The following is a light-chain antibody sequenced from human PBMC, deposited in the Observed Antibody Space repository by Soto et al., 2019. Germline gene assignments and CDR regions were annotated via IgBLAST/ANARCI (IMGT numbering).Light chain of an antibody. CDR1: SSNIGTNY. J-gene: IGLJ2*01. CDR3: AAWDDNLSDLV. V-gene: IGLV1-47*01. Sequence: QSVLTQPPSASGTPGQRVTISCSGSSSNIGTNYVCWYQQLPETAPKLLIYRNNQRPSGVPDRFSGSKSGTSASLAISGLRSEDEADYHCAAWDDNLSDLVFGGGTKLTVL. CDR2: RNN.